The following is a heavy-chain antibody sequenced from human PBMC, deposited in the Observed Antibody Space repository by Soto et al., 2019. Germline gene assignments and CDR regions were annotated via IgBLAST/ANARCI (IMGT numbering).Heavy chain of an antibody. D-gene: IGHD6-13*01. CDR2: IWYDGSNK. CDR3: ARDPTGIAAAGHFDY. J-gene: IGHJ4*02. Sequence: SLRLSCAASGFTFSSYGMHWVRQAPGKGLEWVAVIWYDGSNKYYADSVKGRFTISRDNSKNTLYLQMNSLRAEDTAVYYCARDPTGIAAAGHFDYWGQGTLVTVS. V-gene: IGHV3-33*01. CDR1: GFTFSSYG.